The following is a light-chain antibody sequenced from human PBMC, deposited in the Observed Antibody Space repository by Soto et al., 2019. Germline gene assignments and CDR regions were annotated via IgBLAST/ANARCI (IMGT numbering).Light chain of an antibody. CDR2: GAS. J-gene: IGKJ2*01. V-gene: IGKV3-20*01. CDR1: QSISASY. Sequence: IVLTQSPGTLSLSPGESATLSCRASQSISASYLAWYQQRPGQSPRLLISGASNRATGIPDRFSASGSETDFTLTISGLEPEDFAVYFCQQYADSPFTFGQGTEVQIK. CDR3: QQYADSPFT.